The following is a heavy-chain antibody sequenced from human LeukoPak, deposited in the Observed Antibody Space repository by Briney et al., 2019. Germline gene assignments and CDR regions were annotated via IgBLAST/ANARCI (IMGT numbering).Heavy chain of an antibody. CDR1: GGSISSYY. D-gene: IGHD3-22*01. CDR3: ARVQVLDYYDSSGAYYMDV. V-gene: IGHV4-4*07. J-gene: IGHJ6*03. Sequence: PSETLSLTXTVSGGSISSYYWSWIRQPAGKGLEWIGRIYTCGSTNYNPSLKSRVTMSVDTSKNQFSLKLSSVTAADTAVYYCARVQVLDYYDSSGAYYMDVWGKGTTVTVSS. CDR2: IYTCGST.